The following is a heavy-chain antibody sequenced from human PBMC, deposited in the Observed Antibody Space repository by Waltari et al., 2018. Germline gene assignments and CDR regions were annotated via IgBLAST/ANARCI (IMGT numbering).Heavy chain of an antibody. J-gene: IGHJ4*02. V-gene: IGHV3-48*03. D-gene: IGHD3-22*01. CDR1: GLTFSSYE. CDR2: ISSSGSTI. Sequence: EVQLVESGGGLVQHGGSLRLSCAASGLTFSSYEMNWVRLAPVKGLEWVSYISSSGSTIYYADSVKGRFTISRDNAKNSLYLQMNSLRAEDTAVYYCARVHYYDSSGYSVLDYWGQGTLVTVSS. CDR3: ARVHYYDSSGYSVLDY.